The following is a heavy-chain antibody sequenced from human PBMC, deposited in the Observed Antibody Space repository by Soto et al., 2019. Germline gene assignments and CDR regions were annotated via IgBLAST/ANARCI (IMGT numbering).Heavy chain of an antibody. V-gene: IGHV3-33*01. CDR1: GFTFSSYG. CDR3: ARDNDYDILTGYYSAPYYYGMDV. D-gene: IGHD3-9*01. Sequence: GGSLRLSCAASGFTFSSYGMHWVRQATGKGLEWVAVIWYAGSNKYSADSVKGRFTISRDNSKNTLYLQMNSLRAEDTAGYYCARDNDYDILTGYYSAPYYYGMDVWGQGTTVTVSS. CDR2: IWYAGSNK. J-gene: IGHJ6*02.